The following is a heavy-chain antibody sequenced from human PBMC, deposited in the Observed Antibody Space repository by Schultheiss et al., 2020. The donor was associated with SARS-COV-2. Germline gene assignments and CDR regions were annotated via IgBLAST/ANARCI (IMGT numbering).Heavy chain of an antibody. CDR3: AKGTGGGSYYDY. CDR2: ISGSGGRT. V-gene: IGHV3-23*01. D-gene: IGHD2-15*01. Sequence: GGSLRLSCAASGFTFSSYAMSWVRQAPGKGLEWVSTISGSGGRTYFADSVKGRFTISRDNSKNTLDLQMNSLRVEDTAVYYCAKGTGGGSYYDYWGQGTLVTVSS. J-gene: IGHJ4*02. CDR1: GFTFSSYA.